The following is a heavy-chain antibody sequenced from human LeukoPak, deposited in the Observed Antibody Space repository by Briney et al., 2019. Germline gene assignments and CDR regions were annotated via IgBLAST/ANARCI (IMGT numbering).Heavy chain of an antibody. Sequence: SETLSLTCTVSGGSISSSTYYWGWIRQPPGRGLEWIGTIHYSGSTYYNPSLKSRVTISVDTSKNQFSLKLNSVTAADTAVYYCARLGGYYDPPGYWGQGTLVIVSS. CDR3: ARLGGYYDPPGY. CDR1: GGSISSSTYY. CDR2: IHYSGST. J-gene: IGHJ4*02. V-gene: IGHV4-39*01. D-gene: IGHD3-22*01.